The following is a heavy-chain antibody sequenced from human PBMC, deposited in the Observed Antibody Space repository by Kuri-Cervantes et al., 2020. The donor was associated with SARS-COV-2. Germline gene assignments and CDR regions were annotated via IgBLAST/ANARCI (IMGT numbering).Heavy chain of an antibody. CDR1: GFTFSSYS. CDR2: ISSSSSYI. CDR3: STEAQAYYYYYGMDV. V-gene: IGHV3-21*01. Sequence: ETLSLTCAASGFTFSSYSMNWVRQAPGKGLEWVSSISSSSSYIYYADSVKGRFTISRDNAKNSLYLQMNSLRAEDTAVYYCSTEAQAYYYYYGMDVWGQGTTVTVSS. J-gene: IGHJ6*02.